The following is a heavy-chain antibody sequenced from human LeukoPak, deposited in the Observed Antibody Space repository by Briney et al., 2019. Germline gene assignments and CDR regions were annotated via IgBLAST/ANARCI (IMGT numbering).Heavy chain of an antibody. Sequence: ASVKVFCKASGGTFSSYAISWVRQAPGQGLEWMGRIIPILGIANYAQKFQGRVTITADKSTSTAYMELSSLRSEDTAVYYCARSLDSSGYEFIFDYWGQGTLVTVSS. D-gene: IGHD3-22*01. CDR3: ARSLDSSGYEFIFDY. CDR1: GGTFSSYA. CDR2: IIPILGIA. V-gene: IGHV1-69*04. J-gene: IGHJ4*02.